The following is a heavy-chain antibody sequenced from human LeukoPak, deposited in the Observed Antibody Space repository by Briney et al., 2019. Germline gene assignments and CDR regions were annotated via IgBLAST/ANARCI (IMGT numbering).Heavy chain of an antibody. D-gene: IGHD3-3*01. CDR2: IYTSGST. V-gene: IGHV4-4*07. J-gene: IGHJ6*03. CDR1: GGSISSYY. Sequence: SETLSLTCTVSGGSISSYYWSWIRQPAGKELEWIGRIYTSGSTNYNPSLKSRVTISVDTSKNQFSLKLSSVTAADTAVYYCARVVAWSGYYTYYYYYYMDVWGKGTTVTVSS. CDR3: ARVVAWSGYYTYYYYYYMDV.